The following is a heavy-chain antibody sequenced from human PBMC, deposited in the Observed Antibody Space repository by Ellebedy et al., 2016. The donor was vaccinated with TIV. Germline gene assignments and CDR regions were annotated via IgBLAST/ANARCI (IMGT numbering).Heavy chain of an antibody. CDR3: ARYCSGGSCYDDAFDI. Sequence: SETLSLXXTVSGGSISSSSYYWGWIRQPPGKGLEWIGSIYYSGSTYYNPSLKSRVTISVDTSKNQFSLKLSSVTAADTAVYYCARYCSGGSCYDDAFDIWGQGTMVTVSS. D-gene: IGHD2-15*01. V-gene: IGHV4-39*07. CDR1: GGSISSSSYY. J-gene: IGHJ3*02. CDR2: IYYSGST.